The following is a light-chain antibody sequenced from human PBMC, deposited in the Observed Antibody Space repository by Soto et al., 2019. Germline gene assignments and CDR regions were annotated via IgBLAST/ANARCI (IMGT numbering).Light chain of an antibody. CDR1: QSISSW. CDR3: QHYNSSWT. J-gene: IGKJ1*01. Sequence: DIQMTQSPSTLSASVGDRVTITCRASQSISSWLAWYQQKPGKAPKLLIYKASSLESGVPSRFSGSGSGTEFTLTISSLQPDEFATYYCQHYNSSWTFGQGTKVEIK. CDR2: KAS. V-gene: IGKV1-5*03.